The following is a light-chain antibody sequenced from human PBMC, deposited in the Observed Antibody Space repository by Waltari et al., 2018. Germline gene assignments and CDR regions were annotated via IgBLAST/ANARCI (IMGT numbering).Light chain of an antibody. CDR1: QSVSNSN. V-gene: IGKV3-20*01. CDR2: SAS. Sequence: EIVLTQSPGTLSLSPGERATLSCRASQSVSNSNLAWYQQKPGQAPRLLIYSASNRATGIPDRFSGSGSGTDFTLTISRLEPGDFAVYYCQQYGTSFTFGPGTKVDIK. J-gene: IGKJ3*01. CDR3: QQYGTSFT.